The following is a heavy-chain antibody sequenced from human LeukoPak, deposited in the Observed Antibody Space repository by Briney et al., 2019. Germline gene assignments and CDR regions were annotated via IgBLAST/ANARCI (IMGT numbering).Heavy chain of an antibody. D-gene: IGHD3-16*01. CDR3: AKGGDLITYFDY. CDR2: ISGSGGTP. Sequence: GGSLRLSCAASGFTFSTYAMNWVRQAPGKGLEWVSTISGSGGTPHYADSVKGRFTISRDNSKDTLHLQMNSLRAEDTAVYYCAKGGDLITYFDYWGQGTLVTVSS. J-gene: IGHJ4*02. V-gene: IGHV3-23*01. CDR1: GFTFSTYA.